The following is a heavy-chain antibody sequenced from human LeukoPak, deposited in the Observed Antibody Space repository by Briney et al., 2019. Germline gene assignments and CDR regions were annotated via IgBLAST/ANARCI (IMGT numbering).Heavy chain of an antibody. J-gene: IGHJ3*01. Sequence: GGSLRLSCAASGFTFSSYAMSWVRQAPGKGLEWVSTIGGPLETYYTDSVKGRFTISRDNSKNTVFLQMNSVKVDDTAVYYCVKDGINGNSIYDAFDVWGQGTMVTVSP. CDR1: GFTFSSYA. D-gene: IGHD1-7*01. CDR3: VKDGINGNSIYDAFDV. CDR2: IGGPLET. V-gene: IGHV3-23*01.